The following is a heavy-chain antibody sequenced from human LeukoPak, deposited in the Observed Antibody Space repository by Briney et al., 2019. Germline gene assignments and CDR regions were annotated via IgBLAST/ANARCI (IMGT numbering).Heavy chain of an antibody. V-gene: IGHV3-23*01. Sequence: PGGSLRLSCAASGFTFSSYAMSWVRQAPGKGLEWVAAISGSGGSTYYEDSVKGRFTISRDNSKNTLYLQMNSLRAEDTAVYYCAFRRYSSSWYTLGYWGQGTLVTVSS. D-gene: IGHD6-13*01. CDR3: AFRRYSSSWYTLGY. CDR1: GFTFSSYA. CDR2: ISGSGGST. J-gene: IGHJ4*02.